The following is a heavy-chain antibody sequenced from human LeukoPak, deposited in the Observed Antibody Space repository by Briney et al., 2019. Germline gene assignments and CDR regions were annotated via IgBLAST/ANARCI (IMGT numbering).Heavy chain of an antibody. CDR2: IYTSGST. D-gene: IGHD3-10*01. CDR1: GGSISSGGYY. Sequence: PSQTLSLTCTVSGGSISSGGYYWSWIRQPAGKGLEWIGRIYTSGSTNYNPSLKSRVTMSVDTSKNQFSLKLSSVTAADTAVYYCARVSLVRGAPDYYFDYWGQGTLVTVSS. J-gene: IGHJ4*02. CDR3: ARVSLVRGAPDYYFDY. V-gene: IGHV4-61*02.